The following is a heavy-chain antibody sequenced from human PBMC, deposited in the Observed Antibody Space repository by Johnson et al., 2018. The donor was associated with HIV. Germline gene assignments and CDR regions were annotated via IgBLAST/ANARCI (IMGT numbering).Heavy chain of an antibody. V-gene: IGHV3-9*01. CDR3: ARGLELYLDLGWDDAFDI. CDR1: GFTFDDYA. CDR2: INWNGGST. D-gene: IGHD1-26*01. J-gene: IGHJ3*02. Sequence: VESGGGVVQPGRSLRLSCAASGFTFDDYAMHWVRQTPGKGLEWVSGINWNGGSTGYADSVKGRFTISRDNSKNTLYLQMNSLRPEDTAVYYCARGLELYLDLGWDDAFDIWGQGTMVTVSS.